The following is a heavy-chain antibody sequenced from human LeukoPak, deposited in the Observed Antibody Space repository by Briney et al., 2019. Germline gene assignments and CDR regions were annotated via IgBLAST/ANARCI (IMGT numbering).Heavy chain of an antibody. D-gene: IGHD2-2*01. CDR2: IYYSGST. CDR1: GGSISSSTYY. Sequence: SETLSLTCTVSGGSISSSTYYWGWIRQPPGKGLEWIGYIYYSGSTNYNPSLKSRVTISVDTSKNQFSLKLSSVTAADTAVYYCARDLGLGIVVVPAAMGYWGQGTLVTVSS. CDR3: ARDLGLGIVVVPAAMGY. J-gene: IGHJ4*02. V-gene: IGHV4-61*05.